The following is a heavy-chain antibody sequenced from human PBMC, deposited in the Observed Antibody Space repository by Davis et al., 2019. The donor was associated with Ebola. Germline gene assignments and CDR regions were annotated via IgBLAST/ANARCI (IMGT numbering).Heavy chain of an antibody. Sequence: MPSETLSLTCTVSGGSISSSSYYWSWIRQPPGKGLEWFGYIYYSGSTNYNPSLKSRVTISVDTSKNQFSLKLSSVTAADTAVYYCARGRSGLLWFGELLLDAFDIWGQGTMVTVSS. J-gene: IGHJ3*02. CDR1: GGSISSSSYY. CDR2: IYYSGST. D-gene: IGHD3-10*01. V-gene: IGHV4-61*01. CDR3: ARGRSGLLWFGELLLDAFDI.